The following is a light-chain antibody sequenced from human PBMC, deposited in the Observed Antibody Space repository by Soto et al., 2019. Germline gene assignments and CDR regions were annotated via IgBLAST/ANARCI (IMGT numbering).Light chain of an antibody. CDR1: SXDVGSYNL. Sequence: QSALTQPASVSGSPGQSITISCTGTSXDVGSYNLVSWYQQHPGKAPKLMIYEGSKRPSGVSNRFSGSKSGNTASLTISGLQAEDEADYYCCSYAGSSTHVVFGGGTKVTVL. CDR2: EGS. J-gene: IGLJ2*01. CDR3: CSYAGSSTHVV. V-gene: IGLV2-23*01.